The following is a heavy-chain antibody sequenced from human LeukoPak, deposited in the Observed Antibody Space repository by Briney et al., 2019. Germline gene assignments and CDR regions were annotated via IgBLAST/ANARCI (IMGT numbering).Heavy chain of an antibody. J-gene: IGHJ4*02. D-gene: IGHD2-15*01. CDR3: ARAIQFGGYFDY. CDR1: GFXVSGDY. CDR2: IYGAGST. Sequence: GGSLRLSCAASGFXVSGDYMSWVRQAPGKGLKRVSVIYGAGSTYYADSVKGRFTISRDNSKNTLYLQMNSLRVEDTAVYYCARAIQFGGYFDYWGQGTLVTVSP. V-gene: IGHV3-53*01.